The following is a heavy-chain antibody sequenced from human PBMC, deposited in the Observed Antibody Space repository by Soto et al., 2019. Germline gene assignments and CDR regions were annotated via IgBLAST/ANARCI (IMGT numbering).Heavy chain of an antibody. CDR3: ARSVFP. Sequence: QVQLQESGPGLVKPSQTLSLTCTVSGGSITSGGYYWSWIRQHPGKGLEWIGYIYYSGSTYYKPSLMSRFTIPVDTSKNRVSLKLSSVTGGDKLVYCCARSVFPRGQGTLVTVSS. CDR1: GGSITSGGYY. J-gene: IGHJ5*02. V-gene: IGHV4-31*03. CDR2: IYYSGST.